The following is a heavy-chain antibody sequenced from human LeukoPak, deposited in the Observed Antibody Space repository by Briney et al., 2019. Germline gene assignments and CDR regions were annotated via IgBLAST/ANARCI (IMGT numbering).Heavy chain of an antibody. Sequence: PGRSLRLSCAASGFTFDDYAMHWVRQAPGKGLEWVSGISWNSGSIGYADSVKGRFTISRDNAKNSLYLQMNSLRAEDTALYYCAKDIERLGELLDYWGQGTLVTVSS. CDR1: GFTFDDYA. CDR2: ISWNSGSI. J-gene: IGHJ4*02. CDR3: AKDIERLGELLDY. D-gene: IGHD3-16*01. V-gene: IGHV3-9*01.